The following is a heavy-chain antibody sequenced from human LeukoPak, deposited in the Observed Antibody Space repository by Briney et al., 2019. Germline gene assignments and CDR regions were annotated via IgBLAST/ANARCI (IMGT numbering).Heavy chain of an antibody. CDR3: ARYGHSPYFDD. D-gene: IGHD4-17*01. CDR1: RYIFTNYH. Sequence: ASVKVSCKVSRYIFTNYHMHWVRQAPGQGLEWMGIINPSGGSTSYSQNFQGRVTMTRDMSTSTVYMDLSSLRSEDTAVYYCARYGHSPYFDDWGQGTLVTVSS. V-gene: IGHV1-46*01. J-gene: IGHJ4*02. CDR2: INPSGGST.